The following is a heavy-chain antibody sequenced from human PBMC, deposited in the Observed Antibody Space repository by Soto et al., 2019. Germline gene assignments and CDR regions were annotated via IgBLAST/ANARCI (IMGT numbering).Heavy chain of an antibody. CDR3: AGARTPHGRYCSSTSCYYGMDV. V-gene: IGHV1-69*13. CDR2: IIPIFGTA. D-gene: IGHD2-2*01. CDR1: GGTFSSYA. Sequence: SVKVSCKASGGTFSSYAISWVRQAPGQGLEWMGGIIPIFGTANYAQKFQGRVTITADESTSTAYMELSSLRSEDTAVYYCAGARTPHGRYCSSTSCYYGMDVWGQGTTVTVSS. J-gene: IGHJ6*02.